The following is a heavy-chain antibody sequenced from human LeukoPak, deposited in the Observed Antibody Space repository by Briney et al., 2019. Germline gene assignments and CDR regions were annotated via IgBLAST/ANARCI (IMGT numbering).Heavy chain of an antibody. CDR1: GFTFSSFW. Sequence: GGSLRLSCAASGFTFSSFWMSWVRQTPGKGLEWVAYIKPDGSETNYVDSVKGQFTISRDNAKNSLYLQMNSLRAEDTAVYYCARENAGDRWFDPWGQGTLVTVSS. CDR2: IKPDGSET. J-gene: IGHJ5*02. CDR3: ARENAGDRWFDP. D-gene: IGHD2-21*02. V-gene: IGHV3-7*01.